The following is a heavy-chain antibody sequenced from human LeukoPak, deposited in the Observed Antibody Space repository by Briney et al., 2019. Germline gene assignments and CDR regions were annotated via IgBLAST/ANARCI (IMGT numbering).Heavy chain of an antibody. CDR1: GYTFTGYY. CDR2: INPNSGGT. Sequence: ASVKVSCKASGYTFTGYYMHWVRQAPGQGLEWMGRINPNSGGTNYAQKFQGRVTITRDTSISTAYMELSRLRSDDTAVYYCARGEIVATIIWFDPWGQGTLVTVSS. D-gene: IGHD5-12*01. J-gene: IGHJ5*02. CDR3: ARGEIVATIIWFDP. V-gene: IGHV1-2*06.